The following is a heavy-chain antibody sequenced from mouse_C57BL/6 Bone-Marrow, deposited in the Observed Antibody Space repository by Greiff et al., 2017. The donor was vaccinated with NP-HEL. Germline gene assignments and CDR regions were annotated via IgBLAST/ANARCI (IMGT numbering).Heavy chain of an antibody. Sequence: EVQVVESGAELVRPGASVKLSCTASGFNIKDDYMHWVKQRPEQGLEWIGWIDPENGDTEYASKFQGKATITADTSSNTAYLQLSSLTSEDTAVYYCTTEDGYYVAWFAYWGQGTLVTVSA. CDR1: GFNIKDDY. V-gene: IGHV14-4*01. CDR2: IDPENGDT. J-gene: IGHJ3*01. D-gene: IGHD2-3*01. CDR3: TTEDGYYVAWFAY.